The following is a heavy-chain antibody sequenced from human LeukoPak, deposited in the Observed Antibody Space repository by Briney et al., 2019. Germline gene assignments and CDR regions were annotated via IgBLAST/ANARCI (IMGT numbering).Heavy chain of an antibody. D-gene: IGHD1-26*01. CDR3: ARVFGRQLPDS. J-gene: IGHJ4*02. V-gene: IGHV1-2*02. CDR1: GYTFTNYG. CDR2: INPNSGGT. Sequence: ASVKVSCKASGYTFTNYGISWVRQAPGQGLEWMGWINPNSGGTNFAQKFQGRTTMTRDTSISTAYMELSRLISDDTAVYYCARVFGRQLPDSWGQGTLVTVSS.